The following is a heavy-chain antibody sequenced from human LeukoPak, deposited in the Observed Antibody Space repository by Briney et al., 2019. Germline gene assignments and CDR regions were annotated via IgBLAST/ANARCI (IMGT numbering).Heavy chain of an antibody. J-gene: IGHJ4*02. CDR1: GYPFSSYS. CDR3: ARSIPYGTTWYGRSDY. CDR2: IKPDGTTK. V-gene: IGHV3-7*03. D-gene: IGHD6-13*01. Sequence: GGSLRLSCAASGYPFSSYSMTWVRQAPGKGLEWVANIKPDGTTKFYVDSVKGRFTISRDNALNSLYLQMNSLRAEDTAIYYCARSIPYGTTWYGRSDYWGQGTLVTVSS.